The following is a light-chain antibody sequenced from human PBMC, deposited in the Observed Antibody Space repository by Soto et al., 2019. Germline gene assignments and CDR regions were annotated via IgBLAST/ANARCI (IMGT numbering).Light chain of an antibody. Sequence: DIVMTQSPDSLAVSLGERATINCKSSQSILYSSNNKSYLAWYQQTPGQPPKLLIYWASTRESGVPDRFSGNGSGTDFTLTIRSLQAEDVAAYYCQQYYSTPPTFGPGTKVDI. CDR1: QSILYSSNNKSY. CDR2: WAS. J-gene: IGKJ3*01. V-gene: IGKV4-1*01. CDR3: QQYYSTPPT.